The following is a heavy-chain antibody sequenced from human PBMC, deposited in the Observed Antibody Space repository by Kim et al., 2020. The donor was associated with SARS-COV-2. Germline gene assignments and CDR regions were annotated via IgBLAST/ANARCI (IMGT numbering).Heavy chain of an antibody. CDR3: AGLPLDGGGSYYHFDY. Sequence: SETLSLTCTVSGGSFSSSSYYWVWIRQPPGKGLEWIGSIYYSASSYYNPSLQVRITISVHTSKNPFSLKLGSVTAAAAAVYYSAGLPLDGGGSYYHFDYWGEGALVTPSS. CDR1: GGSFSSSSYY. J-gene: IGHJ4*02. V-gene: IGHV4-39*01. CDR2: IYYSASS. D-gene: IGHD1-26*01.